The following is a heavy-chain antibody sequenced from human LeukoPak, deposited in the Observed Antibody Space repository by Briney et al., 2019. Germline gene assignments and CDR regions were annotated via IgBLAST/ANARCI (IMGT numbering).Heavy chain of an antibody. J-gene: IGHJ3*01. D-gene: IGHD3-10*01. Sequence: PGRSLRLSCAASGFIFRNFAMQWVRQAPGKGLEWVGVMWTDRSDKYYADSVKGRFTISRDNSRNALYLQMNNLRAEDTAVYYCARGPYYNPSDAFDLWGQGTVVTVFS. V-gene: IGHV3-33*01. CDR2: MWTDRSDK. CDR3: ARGPYYNPSDAFDL. CDR1: GFIFRNFA.